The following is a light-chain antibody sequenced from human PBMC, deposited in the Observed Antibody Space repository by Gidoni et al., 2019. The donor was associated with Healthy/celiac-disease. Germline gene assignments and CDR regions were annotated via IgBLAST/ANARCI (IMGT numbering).Light chain of an antibody. CDR2: AAS. CDR3: QQYYSYPLT. Sequence: AIRMTQSPSSFSASTGDRVTITCRASQGISSYLAWYQQKPGKAPKLLIYAASTLQSGVPSRFSGSGSGTDFTLTIRCLQAEDLATYYCQQYYSYPLTFGPGTKVDIK. V-gene: IGKV1-8*01. CDR1: QGISSY. J-gene: IGKJ3*01.